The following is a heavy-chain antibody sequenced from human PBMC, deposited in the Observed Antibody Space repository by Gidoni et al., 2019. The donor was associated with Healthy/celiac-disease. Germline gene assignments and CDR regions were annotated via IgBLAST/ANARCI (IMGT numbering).Heavy chain of an antibody. CDR1: GSPLSRYS. J-gene: IGHJ6*02. CDR3: AREGQLATRLGYYGMDV. D-gene: IGHD6-6*01. CDR2: ISSSTSII. V-gene: IGHV3-48*01. Sequence: EVQLVESGGGLVQPGWSLRLSCAASGSPLSRYSMNWVRQAPGKGLEWVSYISSSTSIISYADSVKGRFTISRDNAKNSLYLQMNSLRAEDTAVYYCAREGQLATRLGYYGMDVWGQGTTVTVSS.